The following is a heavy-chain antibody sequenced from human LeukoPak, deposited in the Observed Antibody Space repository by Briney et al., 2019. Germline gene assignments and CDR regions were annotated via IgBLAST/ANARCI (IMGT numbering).Heavy chain of an antibody. D-gene: IGHD1-1*01. CDR3: ARVRRSTWHIDY. V-gene: IGHV1-18*01. CDR1: GYTFTSYG. J-gene: IGHJ4*02. Sequence: ASVKVSCKTSGYTFTSYGITWVRQAPGEGLEWMAWISPYNGVTHYAQNPQGRVSVITDTSTTTAYLEMKSLRSDDTAVYYCARVRRSTWHIDYWGQGSLVTVSS. CDR2: ISPYNGVT.